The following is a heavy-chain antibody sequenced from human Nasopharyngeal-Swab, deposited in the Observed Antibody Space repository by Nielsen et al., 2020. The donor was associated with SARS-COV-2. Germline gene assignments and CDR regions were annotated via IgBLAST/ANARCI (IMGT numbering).Heavy chain of an antibody. CDR3: ARDFGNGTPYYLDY. CDR1: GYTFSSYG. Sequence: ASVKVSCKASGYTFSSYGISWVRQAPGQGLEWMGWISGYTGDTNYVQKLQGRVTMTTDRSTSTAYMELRSLTSDDAAVYYCARDFGNGTPYYLDYWGQGTLVTVSS. CDR2: ISGYTGDT. D-gene: IGHD2-8*01. V-gene: IGHV1-18*01. J-gene: IGHJ4*02.